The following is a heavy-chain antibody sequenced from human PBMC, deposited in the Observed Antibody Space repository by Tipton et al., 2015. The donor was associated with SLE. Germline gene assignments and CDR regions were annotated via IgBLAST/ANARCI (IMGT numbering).Heavy chain of an antibody. D-gene: IGHD3-10*01. CDR3: ARLTVVRGVIPWFDP. V-gene: IGHV4-61*02. J-gene: IGHJ5*02. CDR2: IYTSGST. CDR1: GGSISSGSYY. Sequence: TLSLTCTVSGGSISSGSYYWSWIRQPAGKGLEWIGRIYTSGSTNYNPSLKSRVTISVDTSKNQFSLKLSSVTAADTAVYYCARLTVVRGVIPWFDPWGQGTLVTVSS.